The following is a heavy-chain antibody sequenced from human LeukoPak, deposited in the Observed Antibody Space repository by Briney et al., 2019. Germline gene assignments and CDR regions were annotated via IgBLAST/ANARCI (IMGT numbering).Heavy chain of an antibody. Sequence: SVKVSCKASGFTFTSSAVQWVRQARGQRLEWIGWIVVGSGNTNYARKFQERVTITRDMSTSTAYMELSSLRSEDTAVYYCAAGTQWELNYYYYGMDVWGQGTTVTISS. J-gene: IGHJ6*02. D-gene: IGHD1-26*01. V-gene: IGHV1-58*01. CDR2: IVVGSGNT. CDR1: GFTFTSSA. CDR3: AAGTQWELNYYYYGMDV.